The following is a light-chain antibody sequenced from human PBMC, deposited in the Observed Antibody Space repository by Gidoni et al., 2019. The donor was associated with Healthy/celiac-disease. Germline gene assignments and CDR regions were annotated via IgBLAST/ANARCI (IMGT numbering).Light chain of an antibody. J-gene: IGLJ3*02. Sequence: QSVLTQPPSVSAAPRQKVTFPCSGSSSNIGNNYVAWYQQLPGTAPKLLIYDNNKRPSGIPDRFSGAKSGTSATLGITGLQTGDEADYYCGTWDSSLSALWVFGGGTKLTVL. CDR3: GTWDSSLSALWV. CDR2: DNN. V-gene: IGLV1-51*01. CDR1: SSNIGNNY.